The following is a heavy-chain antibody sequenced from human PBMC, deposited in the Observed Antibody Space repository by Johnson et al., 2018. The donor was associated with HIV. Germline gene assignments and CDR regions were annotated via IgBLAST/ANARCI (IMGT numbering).Heavy chain of an antibody. V-gene: IGHV3-15*01. D-gene: IGHD6-19*01. CDR1: GFTVSSNY. J-gene: IGHJ3*02. Sequence: VQLVESGGGLVQPGGSLRLSCAASGFTVSSNYMSWVRQAPGKGLEWVGRFKGKTDGWTTDFAAPVKGRFTISRDDSKITLYLQMNSLRAEDTAVYYCARSPRGSGFDIWGQGTMVTVSS. CDR3: ARSPRGSGFDI. CDR2: FKGKTDGWTT.